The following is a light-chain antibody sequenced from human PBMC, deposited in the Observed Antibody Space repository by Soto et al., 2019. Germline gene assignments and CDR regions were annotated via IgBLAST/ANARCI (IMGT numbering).Light chain of an antibody. V-gene: IGKV2-28*01. J-gene: IGKJ1*01. CDR2: LGS. CDR1: QSLLHSNGYKY. Sequence: DIVMTQSPLSQPVTPGEPASISCRSSQSLLHSNGYKYLDWYLQKPGQSPQLLICLGSNRASGVPDRFSGSGSGTDFTLKISRVEAEDVGVYYCMQSLQTPWTFGQGTKVEIK. CDR3: MQSLQTPWT.